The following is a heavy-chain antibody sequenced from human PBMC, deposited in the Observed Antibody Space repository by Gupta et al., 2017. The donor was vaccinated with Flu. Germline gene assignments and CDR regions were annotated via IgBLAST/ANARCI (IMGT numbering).Heavy chain of an antibody. CDR2: INPHMGTT. D-gene: IGHD2-2*02. CDR1: ASTFNAYF. Sequence: QVQLVQYGAEATTPGALVPFSCKASASTFNAYFIHWVRQAPEQGLEGMGRINPHMGTTNYEQRFQGRITVTMDTSISTVYMDLTGLTSDDTAVYYCAPGKFCDTTSCYRWFDPWGQGIRVTVSA. J-gene: IGHJ5*02. V-gene: IGHV1-2*06. CDR3: APGKFCDTTSCYRWFDP.